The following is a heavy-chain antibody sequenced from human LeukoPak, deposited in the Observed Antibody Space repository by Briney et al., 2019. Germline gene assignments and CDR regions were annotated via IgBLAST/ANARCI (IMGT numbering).Heavy chain of an antibody. D-gene: IGHD3-22*01. CDR2: ISGSGGST. CDR3: AKGLSYYDSSGYYPCYFDY. J-gene: IGHJ4*02. Sequence: AGGSLRLSCAASGFTFSSYAMNWVRQAPGKGLEWVSGISGSGGSTIYADSVKGRFTISRDNSKNTLYLQLNSLRAEDTAVYYCAKGLSYYDSSGYYPCYFDYWGQGTLVTVSS. CDR1: GFTFSSYA. V-gene: IGHV3-23*01.